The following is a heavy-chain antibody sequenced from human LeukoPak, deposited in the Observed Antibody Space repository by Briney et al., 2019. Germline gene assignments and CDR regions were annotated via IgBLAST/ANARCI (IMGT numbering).Heavy chain of an antibody. CDR2: ISSSSSYI. CDR3: ARDDREYYDILTGYENYYYYYGMDV. CDR1: GFTFSSYS. D-gene: IGHD3-9*01. V-gene: IGHV3-21*01. Sequence: PGGSLRLSCAASGFTFSSYSMNWVRQAPGKGLEWVSSISSSSSYIYYADSVKGRFTISRDNAKNSLYLQMNSLRAEDTAVYYCARDDREYYDILTGYENYYYYYGMDVWGQGTTVTVSS. J-gene: IGHJ6*02.